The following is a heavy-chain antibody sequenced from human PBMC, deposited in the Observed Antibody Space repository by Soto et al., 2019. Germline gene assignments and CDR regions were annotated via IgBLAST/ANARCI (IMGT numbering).Heavy chain of an antibody. D-gene: IGHD6-13*01. CDR3: ARGAGKQQLVLGGAFDI. CDR2: IYYSGST. CDR1: GGSISSYY. Sequence: PSETLSLTCTVSGGSISSYYWSWIRQPPGKGLEKIGYIYYSGSTNYNPSLKSRVTISVDTSKNQFSLKLSSVTAADTAVYYCARGAGKQQLVLGGAFDIWGQGTMVTVSS. J-gene: IGHJ3*02. V-gene: IGHV4-59*12.